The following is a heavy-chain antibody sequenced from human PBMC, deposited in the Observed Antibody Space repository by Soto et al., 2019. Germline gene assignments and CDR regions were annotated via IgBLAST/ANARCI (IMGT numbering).Heavy chain of an antibody. D-gene: IGHD3-16*01. Sequence: EVQLLESGGGLVQPGGSLRLSCAASGFTLSTYGMSWVRQAPGKGLQWVSSISGSGGSTYYADSVRGRFTLSRDKSKNTLFLQMNSLRAEDTAVYYCAKGGGPYYYYYMDVWGKGTTVTVSS. CDR2: ISGSGGST. V-gene: IGHV3-23*01. CDR3: AKGGGPYYYYYMDV. J-gene: IGHJ6*03. CDR1: GFTLSTYG.